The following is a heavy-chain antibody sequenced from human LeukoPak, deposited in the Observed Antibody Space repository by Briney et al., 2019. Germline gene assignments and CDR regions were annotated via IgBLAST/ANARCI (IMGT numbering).Heavy chain of an antibody. CDR3: ARGNYDILTGSGYYFDY. CDR1: GGSFSGYY. CDR2: INHSGST. V-gene: IGHV4-34*01. D-gene: IGHD3-9*01. Sequence: SETLSLTCAVYGGSFSGYYWSWIRQPPGKGLEWIGEINHSGSTNYNPSLKSRVTISVDASKNQFSLKLSSVTAADTAVYYCARGNYDILTGSGYYFDYWGQGTLVTVSS. J-gene: IGHJ4*02.